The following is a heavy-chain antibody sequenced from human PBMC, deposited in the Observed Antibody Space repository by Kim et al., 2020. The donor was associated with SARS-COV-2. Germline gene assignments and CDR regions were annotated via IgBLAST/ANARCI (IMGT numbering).Heavy chain of an antibody. CDR3: ARGRGMIVVTRYFDL. J-gene: IGHJ2*01. CDR2: INHSGST. D-gene: IGHD3-22*01. Sequence: SETLSLTCAVYGGSFSGYYWSWIRQPPGKGLEWIGEINHSGSTNYNPSLKSRVTISVDTSKNQFSLKLSSVTAADTAVYYCARGRGMIVVTRYFDLWGRGTLVTVSS. V-gene: IGHV4-34*01. CDR1: GGSFSGYY.